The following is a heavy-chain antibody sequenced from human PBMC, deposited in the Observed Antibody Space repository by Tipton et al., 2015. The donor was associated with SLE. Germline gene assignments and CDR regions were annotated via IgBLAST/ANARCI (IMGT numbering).Heavy chain of an antibody. J-gene: IGHJ3*02. CDR2: IYPVNSAI. CDR3: ARSGYSGYDYDAFDM. D-gene: IGHD5-12*01. V-gene: IGHV5-51*03. Sequence: QSGAEVKKPGESLKLSCKASGYSLSSHWIAWVRQMPGKGLEWMGMIYPVNSAIRYSPSFQGQVTISLDKSISTAFLQWSSLKDSDSAMYYCARSGYSGYDYDAFDMWGQRTMLTVSS. CDR1: GYSLSSHW.